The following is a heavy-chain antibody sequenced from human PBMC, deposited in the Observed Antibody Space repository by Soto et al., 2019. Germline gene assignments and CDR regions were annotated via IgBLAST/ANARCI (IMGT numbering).Heavy chain of an antibody. Sequence: SGPTLVNPTQTLTLTCTFSGFSLSTSGVGVGWIRQPPGKALEWLALLYWDDDKHHSPFLKSRLTITKDTSKNHVVLTMTNMDPVDTATYYCAHRPSYCSGGSCYSGFDYWGQGTLVT. CDR3: AHRPSYCSGGSCYSGFDY. CDR1: GFSLSTSGVG. D-gene: IGHD2-15*01. J-gene: IGHJ4*02. CDR2: LYWDDDK. V-gene: IGHV2-5*02.